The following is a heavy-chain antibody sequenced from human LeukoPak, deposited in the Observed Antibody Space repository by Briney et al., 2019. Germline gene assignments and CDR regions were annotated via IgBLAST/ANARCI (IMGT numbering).Heavy chain of an antibody. V-gene: IGHV4-59*08. CDR2: VYNSGST. CDR1: GGSLSGFF. J-gene: IGHJ4*02. D-gene: IGHD1-1*01. Sequence: SETLSLTCTVSGGSLSGFFWSWIRQPPGKGLEWIGYVYNSGSTDYNPSLTSRVTISEDTSNNQFSLKLKFVTAADTAVYYCARASPNWNPPDYWGQGTLVTVSS. CDR3: ARASPNWNPPDY.